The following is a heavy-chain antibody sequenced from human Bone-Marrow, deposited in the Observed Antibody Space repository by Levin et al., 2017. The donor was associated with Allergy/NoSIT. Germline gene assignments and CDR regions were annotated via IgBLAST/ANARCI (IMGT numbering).Heavy chain of an antibody. Sequence: GGSLRLSCAASGFAFSDYAMHWIRQTPGKGLEWVSTISGGGDYRSSADSVKGRFTISRDNSKNTVFLQMNNLRTEDTAIYYCSKASSPYDSINSFDPWGQGTLVTVAS. J-gene: IGHJ5*02. D-gene: IGHD3-16*01. CDR1: GFAFSDYA. CDR3: SKASSPYDSINSFDP. CDR2: ISGGGDYR. V-gene: IGHV3-23*05.